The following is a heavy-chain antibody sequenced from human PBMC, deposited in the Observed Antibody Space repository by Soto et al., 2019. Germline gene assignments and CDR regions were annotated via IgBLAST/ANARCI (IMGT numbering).Heavy chain of an antibody. CDR3: AKQSSSGWYYFDY. CDR2: ISCDGSNK. CDR1: GFTFSSYG. V-gene: IGHV3-30*18. D-gene: IGHD6-19*01. Sequence: QVQLVESGGGVVQPGRSLRLSCAASGFTFSSYGMYWVRQAPGKGLEWVAVISCDGSNKYYADSVKGRFTISRDNSKNTLYLQMNSLRAEDTAVYYCAKQSSSGWYYFDYWGQGTLVTVSS. J-gene: IGHJ4*02.